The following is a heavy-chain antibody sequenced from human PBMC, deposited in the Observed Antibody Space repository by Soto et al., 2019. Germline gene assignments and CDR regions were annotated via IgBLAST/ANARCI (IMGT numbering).Heavy chain of an antibody. D-gene: IGHD1-20*01. CDR3: ARDRSITGTTMDV. V-gene: IGHV3-11*06. J-gene: IGHJ6*02. Sequence: PGGSLRLSCAASGFTFSDHYMSWIRQAPGKGLEWVSSISSSSSYIYYADSVKGRFTISRDNAKNSLYLQMNSLRAEDTAVYYCARDRSITGTTMDVWGQGTTVTVSS. CDR1: GFTFSDHY. CDR2: ISSSSSYI.